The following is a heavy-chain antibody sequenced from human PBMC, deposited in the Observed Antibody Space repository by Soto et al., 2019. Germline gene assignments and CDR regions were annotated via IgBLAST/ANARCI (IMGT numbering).Heavy chain of an antibody. V-gene: IGHV4-30-4*01. D-gene: IGHD6-6*01. J-gene: IGHJ5*02. Sequence: SGTLSLTCTVSGGSIRSGDYPWSWFRRPPGKGLEWIGYIYHSGSTYYNPSLKSRVTISVDTSKNQFSLKLSSVTAADTAVYYCARERPDGARLDPWGQXTLVTVS. CDR1: GGSIRSGDYP. CDR2: IYHSGST. CDR3: ARERPDGARLDP.